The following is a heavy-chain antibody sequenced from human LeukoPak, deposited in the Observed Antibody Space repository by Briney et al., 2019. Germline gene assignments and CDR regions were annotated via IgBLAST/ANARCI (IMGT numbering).Heavy chain of an antibody. V-gene: IGHV3-30*18. D-gene: IGHD3-10*02. CDR3: AKELFESAGTYYYYGMDV. CDR2: ISYDGSNK. Sequence: PGRSLRLSCAASGFTFTGYGIHWVRQAPGKGLEWVAVISYDGSNKYYADSVKGRFTISRDNSKNTLYLQMNSLRAEDTAVYYCAKELFESAGTYYYYGMDVWGQGTTVTVSS. CDR1: GFTFTGYG. J-gene: IGHJ6*02.